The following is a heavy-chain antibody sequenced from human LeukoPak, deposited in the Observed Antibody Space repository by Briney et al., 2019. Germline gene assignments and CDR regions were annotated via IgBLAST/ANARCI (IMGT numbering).Heavy chain of an antibody. CDR2: INPNSGGI. CDR1: GYTFTGYY. J-gene: IGHJ4*02. D-gene: IGHD4-17*01. CDR3: ARDFPYGAFVGFDY. V-gene: IGHV1-2*02. Sequence: ASVKVSFKASGYTFTGYYMHWVRQAPGQGLEWMGWINPNSGGINYAQKFQGRVTMTRDTSISTAYMELSRLRSDDTAVYYCARDFPYGAFVGFDYWGQGTLVTVSS.